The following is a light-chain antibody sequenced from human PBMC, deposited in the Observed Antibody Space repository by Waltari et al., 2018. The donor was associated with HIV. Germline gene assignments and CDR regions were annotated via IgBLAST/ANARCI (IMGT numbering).Light chain of an antibody. CDR1: SNDFSDYNY. CDR2: EVS. CDR3: SSYTTTFTWV. J-gene: IGLJ3*02. Sequence: QSALTQPASVSGSPGQSIAISFSGTSNDFSDYNYVPWYQQHPGKAPKHMLYEVSNRPSGVPDRFSGSKSGNTASLTISGLQAEDEADYYCSSYTTTFTWVFGGGTKLTVL. V-gene: IGLV2-14*01.